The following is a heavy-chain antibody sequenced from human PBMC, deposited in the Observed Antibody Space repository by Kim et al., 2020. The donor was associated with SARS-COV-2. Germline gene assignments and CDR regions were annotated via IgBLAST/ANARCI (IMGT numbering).Heavy chain of an antibody. CDR3: ARDSHIVVVPAATLGMFDP. V-gene: IGHV3-11*06. J-gene: IGHJ5*02. D-gene: IGHD2-2*01. Sequence: GRFTISRDNAKNSLYLQMNSLRAEDTAVYYCARDSHIVVVPAATLGMFDPWGQGTLVTVSS.